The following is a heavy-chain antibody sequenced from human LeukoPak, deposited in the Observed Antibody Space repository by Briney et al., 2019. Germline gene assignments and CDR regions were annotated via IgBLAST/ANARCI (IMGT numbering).Heavy chain of an antibody. D-gene: IGHD3-9*01. V-gene: IGHV3-30*18. CDR1: GFTFSSYG. CDR2: ISYDGSNK. J-gene: IGHJ4*02. CDR3: AKDIGQLRYSDWLEGYFDY. Sequence: GGSLRLSCAASGFTFSSYGMHWVRQAPGKGLEWVAVISYDGSNKYYADSVKGRFTISRDNSKNTLYLQMNSLRAEDTAVYYCAKDIGQLRYSDWLEGYFDYWGQGTLVTVSS.